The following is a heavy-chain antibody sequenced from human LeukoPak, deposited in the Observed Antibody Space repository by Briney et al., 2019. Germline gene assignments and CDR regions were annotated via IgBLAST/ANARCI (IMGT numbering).Heavy chain of an antibody. CDR1: RFTFSNYW. V-gene: IGHV3-74*01. CDR3: ARVRGGSGRSYAADAFDI. D-gene: IGHD1-26*01. CDR2: IYNDGSST. J-gene: IGHJ3*02. Sequence: GGSLRLSCAASRFTFSNYWMHWVRQAPGKGLVWVSRIYNDGSSTSYADSVKGRFTISRDNAKSTLYLQMNSLRAEDTAVYYCARVRGGSGRSYAADAFDIWGQGTMVTVSS.